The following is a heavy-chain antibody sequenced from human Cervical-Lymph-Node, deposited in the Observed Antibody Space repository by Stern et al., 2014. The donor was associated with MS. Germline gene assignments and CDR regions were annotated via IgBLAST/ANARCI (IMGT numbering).Heavy chain of an antibody. V-gene: IGHV3-33*01. CDR1: GFTFSSYG. J-gene: IGHJ6*02. CDR2: IWTDGSNK. Sequence: VQLEESGGGVVQPGRSLRLSCAASGFTFSSYGMHWVRQAPGKGLEWGVVIWTDGSNKYYADSVKGRFAISRDNSKNTLYLQMNSLRAEDTAVYYCARYSSPSKYYYYYGMDVWGQGTTVTVSS. D-gene: IGHD6-6*01. CDR3: ARYSSPSKYYYYYGMDV.